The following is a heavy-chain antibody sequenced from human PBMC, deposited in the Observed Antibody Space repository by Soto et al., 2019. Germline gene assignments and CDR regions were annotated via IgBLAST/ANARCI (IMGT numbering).Heavy chain of an antibody. CDR3: AREDSSGWYAYFDY. Sequence: PGGSLRLSCAASGFTFSSYGMHWVRQAPGKGLEWVAVIWYDGSNKYYADSVKGRFTISRDNSKNTLYLQMNSLRAEDTAVYYCAREDSSGWYAYFDYWGQGTLVTVS. CDR1: GFTFSSYG. D-gene: IGHD6-19*01. V-gene: IGHV3-33*01. CDR2: IWYDGSNK. J-gene: IGHJ4*02.